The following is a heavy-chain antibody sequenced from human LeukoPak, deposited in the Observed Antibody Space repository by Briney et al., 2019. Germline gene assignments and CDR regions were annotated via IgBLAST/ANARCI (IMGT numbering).Heavy chain of an antibody. J-gene: IGHJ4*02. Sequence: GGSLRLSCVASEFTFSSYNMNWVGRAPGKGLEWLSSINPSSSYINYADSVKGRFTISRDNAKSSVYLQMSSLRAEDTAVYYCARDKDRTSAGRCYLPDDWGQGTLVTVSS. CDR3: ARDKDRTSAGRCYLPDD. D-gene: IGHD2-15*01. CDR1: EFTFSSYN. CDR2: INPSSSYI. V-gene: IGHV3-21*01.